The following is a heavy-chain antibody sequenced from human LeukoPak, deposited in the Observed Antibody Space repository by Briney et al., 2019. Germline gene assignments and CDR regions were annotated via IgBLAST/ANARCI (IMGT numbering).Heavy chain of an antibody. CDR1: GFTFSSYA. Sequence: GGSLRLSCAASGFTFSSYAMSWVRQAPGKGLEWVSAISGSGGSTYYAGSVKGRFTISRDNSKNTLYLQMNSLRAEDTAVYYCAKGTNQLLYFMGAVYYYYMDVWGKGTTVTVSS. V-gene: IGHV3-23*01. CDR3: AKGTNQLLYFMGAVYYYYMDV. J-gene: IGHJ6*03. CDR2: ISGSGGST. D-gene: IGHD2-2*02.